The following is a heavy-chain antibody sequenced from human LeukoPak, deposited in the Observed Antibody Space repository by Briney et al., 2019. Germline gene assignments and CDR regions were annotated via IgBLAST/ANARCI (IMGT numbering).Heavy chain of an antibody. Sequence: SVKVSCKASGGTFSSYAISWVRQAPGQGLEWMGRIIPIFGTANCAQKFQGRVTITTDESTSTAYMELSSLRSEDTAVYYCARDRDCSSTSCYYYFDYWGQGTLVTVSS. V-gene: IGHV1-69*05. CDR1: GGTFSSYA. D-gene: IGHD2-2*01. CDR2: IIPIFGTA. J-gene: IGHJ4*02. CDR3: ARDRDCSSTSCYYYFDY.